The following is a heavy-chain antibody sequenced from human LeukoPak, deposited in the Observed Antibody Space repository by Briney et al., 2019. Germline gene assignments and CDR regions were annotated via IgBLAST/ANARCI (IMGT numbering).Heavy chain of an antibody. J-gene: IGHJ4*02. Sequence: PGGSLRLPCAASGFTFSSYEMNWVRQAPGKGLEWVPYISSSGSTIYYADSVKGRFTISRDNAKNSLYLQMDSLRAEDTAVYYCARVPSANSSTGDGGQGTLVTVSS. D-gene: IGHD6-13*01. V-gene: IGHV3-48*03. CDR2: ISSSGSTI. CDR1: GFTFSSYE. CDR3: ARVPSANSSTGD.